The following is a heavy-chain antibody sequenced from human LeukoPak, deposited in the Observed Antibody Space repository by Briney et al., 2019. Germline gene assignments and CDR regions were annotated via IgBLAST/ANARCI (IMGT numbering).Heavy chain of an antibody. Sequence: SGTLSLTCGVSGGSITSTNWWSLVREPPGQGLEWIWEVFRSGLTNYNPPLSGRVTIALDTSKNPLSLHLTSATAADTAVYYFSGENGAFSTFGYCGQGYLVTVLS. V-gene: IGHV4-4*02. CDR2: VFRSGLT. CDR1: GGSITSTNW. D-gene: IGHD2-8*01. J-gene: IGHJ4*02. CDR3: SGENGAFSTFGY.